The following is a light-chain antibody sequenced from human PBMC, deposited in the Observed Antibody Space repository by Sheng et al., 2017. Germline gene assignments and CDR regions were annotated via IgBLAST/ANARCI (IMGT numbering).Light chain of an antibody. V-gene: IGLV3-1*01. J-gene: IGLJ2*01. CDR3: QAWDKSTETVV. Sequence: SYELIQPPSVSVSPGQTASITCSGDKLGDKYACWYQQKPGQSPVLVIFQDSKRPSGIPERFSGSNSGNTATLTISGTQAMDEGDYYCQAWDKSTETVVFGGGTKLTVL. CDR2: QDS. CDR1: KLGDKY.